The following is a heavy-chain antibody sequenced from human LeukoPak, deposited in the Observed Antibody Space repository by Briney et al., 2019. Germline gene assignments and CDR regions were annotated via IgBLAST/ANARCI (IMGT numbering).Heavy chain of an antibody. CDR1: GFTFSTYS. CDR2: IWYDGSNK. J-gene: IGHJ6*02. V-gene: IGHV3-33*08. Sequence: GGSLRLSCAASGFTFSTYSMNWVRQAPGKGLEWVAVIWYDGSNKYYADSVKGRFTISRDNSKNTLYLQMNSLRAEDTAVYYCARDHLVNPEPNRYYYYYYGMDVWGQGTTVTVSS. D-gene: IGHD1-14*01. CDR3: ARDHLVNPEPNRYYYYYYGMDV.